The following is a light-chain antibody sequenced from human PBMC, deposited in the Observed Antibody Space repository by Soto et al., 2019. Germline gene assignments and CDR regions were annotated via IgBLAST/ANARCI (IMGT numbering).Light chain of an antibody. Sequence: VMTSCPPTLSVSRGEMSNLSCRASQSVSSNLAWYQQKPGQAPRLLIYGASSRATGIPDRFSGSGSGTDFTLTISRLEPEDFAVYYCQQHGTSPLTVGGGTKVDIK. CDR2: GAS. J-gene: IGKJ4*01. CDR1: QSVSSN. CDR3: QQHGTSPLT. V-gene: IGKV3-20*01.